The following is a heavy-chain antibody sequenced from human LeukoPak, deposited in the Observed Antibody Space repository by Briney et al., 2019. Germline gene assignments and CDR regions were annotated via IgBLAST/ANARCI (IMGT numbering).Heavy chain of an antibody. CDR1: GGSFSGYY. D-gene: IGHD5-18*01. J-gene: IGHJ4*02. V-gene: IGHV4-34*01. CDR3: ARSRTRIQLWPGRVFDY. CDR2: INHSGST. Sequence: SETLSLTCAVYGGSFSGYYWSWIRQPPGKGLEWIGEINHSGSTNYNPSLKSRVTISVDTSKNQFSLKLSSVTAADTAVYYCARSRTRIQLWPGRVFDYWGQGTLVTVSS.